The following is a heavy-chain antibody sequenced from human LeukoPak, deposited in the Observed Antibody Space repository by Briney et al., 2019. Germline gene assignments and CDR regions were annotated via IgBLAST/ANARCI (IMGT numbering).Heavy chain of an antibody. CDR2: IKSKTDGGTT. Sequence: PGGSLRLSCAASGFTFSNAWMSWVRQAPGKGLEWVGRIKSKTDGGTTDYAAPVKGRFTISRDDSKNTLYLQMNSLKTEDTAVYYCSTTYYYDSSEGYWGQGTLVTVSS. V-gene: IGHV3-15*01. CDR3: STTYYYDSSEGY. CDR1: GFTFSNAW. J-gene: IGHJ4*02. D-gene: IGHD3-22*01.